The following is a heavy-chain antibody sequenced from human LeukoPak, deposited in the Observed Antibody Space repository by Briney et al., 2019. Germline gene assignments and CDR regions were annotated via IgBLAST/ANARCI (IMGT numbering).Heavy chain of an antibody. D-gene: IGHD6-19*01. V-gene: IGHV3-23*01. CDR1: GFTFSSYV. J-gene: IGHJ4*02. CDR2: ISGSAGST. CDR3: AKRGQQWLVEFDY. Sequence: GGSLRLSCAASGFTFSSYVLSWVRQAPGKGLEWVSAISGSAGSTYYADSVKGRFTISRDNSKNTLYLQMNSLRAEDTAVNYCAKRGQQWLVEFDYWGQGTLVTVSS.